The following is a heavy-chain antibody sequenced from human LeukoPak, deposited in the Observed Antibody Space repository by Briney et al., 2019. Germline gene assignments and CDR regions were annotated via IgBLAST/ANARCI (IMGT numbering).Heavy chain of an antibody. Sequence: GGSLRLSCAASGFTVSSNYMSWVRQAPGKGLEWVSVIYSGGSTYYADSVKGRFTISRDNSKNMLYLQMNSLRAEDTAVYYCASRNYYDSSGLLDYWGQGTLVTVSS. CDR1: GFTVSSNY. V-gene: IGHV3-53*01. J-gene: IGHJ4*02. CDR3: ASRNYYDSSGLLDY. D-gene: IGHD3-22*01. CDR2: IYSGGST.